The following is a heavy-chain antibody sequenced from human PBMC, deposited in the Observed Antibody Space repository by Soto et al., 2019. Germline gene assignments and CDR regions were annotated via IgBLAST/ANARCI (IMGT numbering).Heavy chain of an antibody. CDR3: AKTSRQWLVKGEYFQH. CDR1: GYTFTSYA. D-gene: IGHD6-19*01. Sequence: GASVKVSCKASGYTFTSYAMHWVRQAPGQRLEWMGWINAGNGNTKYSQKFQGRVTITRDTSATTAYMELSSLRSEDTAVYYCAKTSRQWLVKGEYFQHWGQGTLVTVSS. J-gene: IGHJ1*01. CDR2: INAGNGNT. V-gene: IGHV1-3*01.